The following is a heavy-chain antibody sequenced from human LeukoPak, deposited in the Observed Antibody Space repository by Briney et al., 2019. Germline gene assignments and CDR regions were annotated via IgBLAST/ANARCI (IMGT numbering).Heavy chain of an antibody. V-gene: IGHV3-53*01. CDR2: IYSGGYT. D-gene: IGHD2-15*01. CDR3: ARVRCSGGGCFYNFDY. J-gene: IGHJ4*02. CDR1: GFTVSTDY. Sequence: PGGSLRLSCAASGFTVSTDYMIWVRQAPGKGLEWVSLIYSGGYTYYADSVRGRFTISRDNSKNTLYLQMSSLRAEDTAVYYCARVRCSGGGCFYNFDYWGQGSLVTVSS.